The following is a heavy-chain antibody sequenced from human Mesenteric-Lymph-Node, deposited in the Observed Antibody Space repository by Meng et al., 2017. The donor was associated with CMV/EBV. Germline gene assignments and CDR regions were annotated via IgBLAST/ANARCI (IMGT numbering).Heavy chain of an antibody. CDR2: IYYSGST. V-gene: IGHV4-61*01. Sequence: SETLSLTCTVSGGSVSSGSYYWSWIRQPPGKGLEWIGYIYYSGSTNYNPSLKSRVSMSVDTSNNQFSLKLSSVTAADTAVYYCARSLVGDILTGYLYFFDYWGQGKQVTVSS. CDR3: ARSLVGDILTGYLYFFDY. CDR1: GGSVSSGSYY. J-gene: IGHJ4*02. D-gene: IGHD3-9*01.